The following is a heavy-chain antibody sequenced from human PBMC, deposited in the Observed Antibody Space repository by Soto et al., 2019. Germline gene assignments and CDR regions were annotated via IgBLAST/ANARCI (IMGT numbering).Heavy chain of an antibody. CDR1: GYTYTSYD. V-gene: IGHV1-8*01. CDR2: MNPNSGNT. D-gene: IGHD5-12*01. J-gene: IGHJ5*02. Sequence: ASLKVSCKASGYTYTSYDSNWVRQATGQGLEWMGWMNPNSGNTGYAQKFQGRVTMTRNTSISTAYMELSSLRSEDTAVYYCARGNEFTGYPWGNWFDPWGQGTLVTVS. CDR3: ARGNEFTGYPWGNWFDP.